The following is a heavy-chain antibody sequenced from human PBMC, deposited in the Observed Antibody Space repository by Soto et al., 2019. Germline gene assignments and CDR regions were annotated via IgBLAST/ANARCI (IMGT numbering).Heavy chain of an antibody. D-gene: IGHD3-10*01. J-gene: IGHJ6*02. V-gene: IGHV4-59*01. CDR1: GGSISSYY. CDR3: ARDRQSSGSYYNWDYYYGMEV. CDR2: IYYSGST. Sequence: PSETLSLTCTVSGGSISSYYWSWIRQPPGKGLEWIGYIYYSGSTNYNPSLKSRVTISVDTSKNQFSLKLSSVTAADTAVYYCARDRQSSGSYYNWDYYYGMEVWGQGTTVTVSS.